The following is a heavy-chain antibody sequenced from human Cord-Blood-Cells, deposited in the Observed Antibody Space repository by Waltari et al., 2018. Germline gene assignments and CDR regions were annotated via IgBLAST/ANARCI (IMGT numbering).Heavy chain of an antibody. CDR3: ARLGRGFLEWLPFDY. CDR2: IYPGDSDT. CDR1: GYSFTSYW. D-gene: IGHD3-3*01. Sequence: EVQLVQSGAEVKKPGESLKISCKGSGYSFTSYWIGWVRQMPGKGLEWMGIIYPGDSDTRNSPSSQGQVTISADKSISTAYLQWSSLKASDTAMYYCARLGRGFLEWLPFDYWGQGTLVTVSS. J-gene: IGHJ4*02. V-gene: IGHV5-51*01.